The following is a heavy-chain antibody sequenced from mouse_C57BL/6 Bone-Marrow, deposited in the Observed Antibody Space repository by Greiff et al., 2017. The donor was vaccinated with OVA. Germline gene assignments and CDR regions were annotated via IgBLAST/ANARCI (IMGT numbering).Heavy chain of an antibody. J-gene: IGHJ4*01. CDR1: GYTFTSYW. V-gene: IGHV1-69*01. CDR3: ARKGICYYGSSYVYYAMDY. Sequence: QVQLQQPGAELVMPGASVKLSCKASGYTFTSYWMHRVKQRPGQGLEWIGEIDPSDSYTNYNQKFKGKSTLTVDKSSSTAYMQLSSLTSEDSAVYYCARKGICYYGSSYVYYAMDYWGQGTSVTVSS. CDR2: IDPSDSYT. D-gene: IGHD1-1*01.